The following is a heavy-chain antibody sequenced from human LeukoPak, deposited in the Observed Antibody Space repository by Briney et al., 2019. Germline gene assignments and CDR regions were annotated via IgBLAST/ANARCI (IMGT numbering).Heavy chain of an antibody. D-gene: IGHD6-19*01. CDR3: AREGYTSGPDFDY. J-gene: IGHJ4*02. Sequence: QAAGSLRLSCAASGFTFSEYYINWVSQAPGKGLEWVGRTKDRVNSYTAEYAASVKGRFTISRDVLKGSLYMQMTRLKTDDTAVYYCAREGYTSGPDFDYWGQGTLVTVSS. V-gene: IGHV3-72*01. CDR2: TKDRVNSYTA. CDR1: GFTFSEYY.